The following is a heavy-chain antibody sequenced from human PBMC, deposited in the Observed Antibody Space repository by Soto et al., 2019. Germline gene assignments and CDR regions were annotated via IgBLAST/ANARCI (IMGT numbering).Heavy chain of an antibody. D-gene: IGHD3-10*01. CDR3: ARDLITMVRGVTDYYYGMDV. J-gene: IGHJ6*02. V-gene: IGHV1-18*01. CDR2: ISAYNGNT. Sequence: GASVKVSCKASGYTFTSYGISWVRQAPGQGLEWMGWISAYNGNTNYAQKLQGRVTMTTDTSTSTAYMELRSLRSDDTAVYYCARDLITMVRGVTDYYYGMDVWGQVTTVTVSS. CDR1: GYTFTSYG.